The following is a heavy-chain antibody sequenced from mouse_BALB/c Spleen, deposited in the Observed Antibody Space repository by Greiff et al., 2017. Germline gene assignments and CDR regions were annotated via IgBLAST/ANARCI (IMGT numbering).Heavy chain of an antibody. J-gene: IGHJ4*01. CDR1: GFSLTGYG. CDR2: IWGDGST. D-gene: IGHD1-1*01. V-gene: IGHV2-6-7*01. Sequence: VQLKESGPGLVAPSQSLSITCTVSGFSLTGYGVNWVRQPPGKGLEWLGMIWGDGSTDYNSALKSRLSISKDNSKSQVFLKMNSLQTDDTARYYCARDLNYGSSFYYAMDYWGQGTSVTVSS. CDR3: ARDLNYGSSFYYAMDY.